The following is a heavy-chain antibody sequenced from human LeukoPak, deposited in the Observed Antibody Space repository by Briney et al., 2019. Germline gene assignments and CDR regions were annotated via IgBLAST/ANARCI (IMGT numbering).Heavy chain of an antibody. CDR3: ATSIAVAGLQH. J-gene: IGHJ1*01. V-gene: IGHV3-53*01. CDR2: IYSGGST. CDR1: GFTVSSNY. D-gene: IGHD6-19*01. Sequence: PGGSLRLSCAASGFTVSSNYTSWVRQAPGKGLEWVSVIYSGGSTYYADSVKGRFTISRDNSKNTLYLQMNSLRAEDTAVYYCATSIAVAGLQHWGQGTLVTVSS.